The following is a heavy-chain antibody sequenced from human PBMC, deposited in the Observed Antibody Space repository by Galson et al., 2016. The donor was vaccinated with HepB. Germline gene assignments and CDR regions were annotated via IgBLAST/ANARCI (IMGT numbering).Heavy chain of an antibody. Sequence: SLRLSCAASGFAFSTYWMTWVRQAPGKGLEWVANIKQDGSEKHYGDSVKGRFIISRDNASDSLFLQMNSLRVEDTAVYYCARDYRLFDWLPLFDLWGQGTQVTVSS. J-gene: IGHJ4*02. CDR2: IKQDGSEK. CDR3: ARDYRLFDWLPLFDL. D-gene: IGHD3-9*01. CDR1: GFAFSTYW. V-gene: IGHV3-7*01.